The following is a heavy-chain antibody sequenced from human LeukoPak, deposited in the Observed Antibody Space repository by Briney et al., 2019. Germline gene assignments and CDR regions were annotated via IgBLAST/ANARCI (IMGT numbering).Heavy chain of an antibody. V-gene: IGHV1-8*03. D-gene: IGHD3-10*01. CDR2: MNPNSGNT. J-gene: IGHJ6*03. Sequence: ASVKVSCKASGYTFTSYYMHWVRQATGQGLEWMGWMNPNSGNTGYAQKFQGRVTITRNTSISTAYMELSSLRSEDTAVYYCARAVLLGEEYYMDVWGKGTTVTVSS. CDR3: ARAVLLGEEYYMDV. CDR1: GYTFTSYY.